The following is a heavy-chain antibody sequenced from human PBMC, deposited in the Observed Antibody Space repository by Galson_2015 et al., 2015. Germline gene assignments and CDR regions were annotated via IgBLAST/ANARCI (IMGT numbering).Heavy chain of an antibody. Sequence: SLRLSCAASGFTFDEYGMSWVRQGPGKGLEWVSGINWNGGSIGYADSVKGRFTISRDDAKKSLYLQMNSLRAEDTALYYCAREYYYDSSGYLGDAFDFWGQGTMVTVSS. CDR1: GFTFDEYG. J-gene: IGHJ3*01. CDR2: INWNGGSI. V-gene: IGHV3-20*04. D-gene: IGHD3-22*01. CDR3: AREYYYDSSGYLGDAFDF.